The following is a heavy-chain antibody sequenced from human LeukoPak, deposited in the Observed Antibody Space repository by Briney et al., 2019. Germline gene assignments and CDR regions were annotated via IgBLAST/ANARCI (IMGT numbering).Heavy chain of an antibody. Sequence: ASVKVSCKASGYTFTSYGISWVRQAPGQGLEWMGWISAYNGNTNYAQKLQGRVTMTTDTSTSTAYMELRSLRSDDTAVYYCARAGRVQPLLFPPYYWGQGTLVTVSS. CDR2: ISAYNGNT. D-gene: IGHD2-21*02. J-gene: IGHJ4*02. CDR3: ARAGRVQPLLFPPYY. V-gene: IGHV1-18*01. CDR1: GYTFTSYG.